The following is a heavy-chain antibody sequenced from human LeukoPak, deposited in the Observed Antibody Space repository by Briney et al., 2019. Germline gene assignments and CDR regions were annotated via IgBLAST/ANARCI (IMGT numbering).Heavy chain of an antibody. D-gene: IGHD3-16*01. V-gene: IGHV4-39*07. CDR3: AIRWGSYANAFDI. J-gene: IGHJ3*02. CDR2: INHSGST. Sequence: SETLSLTCTVSGGSISSGDYYWSWIRQPPGKGLEWIGEINHSGSTNYNPSLKSRVTISVDTSKNQFSLKLSSVTAADTAVYYCAIRWGSYANAFDIWGQGTMVTVSS. CDR1: GGSISSGDYY.